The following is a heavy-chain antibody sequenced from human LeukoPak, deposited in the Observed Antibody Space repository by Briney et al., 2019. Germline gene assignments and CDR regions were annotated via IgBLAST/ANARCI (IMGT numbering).Heavy chain of an antibody. CDR1: GFTFSDHY. J-gene: IGHJ4*02. Sequence: GGSLRLSCAASGFTFSDHYMDWVRQAPGKGLEWVGFIRSKAYGGTTEYAASVKGRFTISRDDSKSIAYLQMNSLKTEDTAVYYCTRSRTTYNFDYWGQGTLVTVSS. V-gene: IGHV3-49*04. CDR2: IRSKAYGGTT. D-gene: IGHD1-1*01. CDR3: TRSRTTYNFDY.